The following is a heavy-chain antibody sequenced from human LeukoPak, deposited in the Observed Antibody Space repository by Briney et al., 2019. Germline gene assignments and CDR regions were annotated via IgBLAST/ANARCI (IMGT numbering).Heavy chain of an antibody. V-gene: IGHV3-21*01. D-gene: IGHD1-26*01. J-gene: IGHJ3*02. CDR2: IGYTGTYI. CDR1: AFSLNAYN. CDR3: AIDMGGDDAFDI. Sequence: GRSLRLSCAASAFSLNAYNMNWVRPAPGKGLEWVSSIGYTGTYIYYADSVKGRFTISRDISKNAVYLQMTRLGGDDTAVYYCAIDMGGDDAFDIWGHGTLVTVSS.